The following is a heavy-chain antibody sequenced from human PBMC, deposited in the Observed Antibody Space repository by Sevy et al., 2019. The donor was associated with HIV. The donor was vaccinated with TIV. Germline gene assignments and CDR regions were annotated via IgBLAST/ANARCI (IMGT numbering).Heavy chain of an antibody. CDR2: MSFDGSNK. CDR1: GFTVSRYD. Sequence: GESLKISCAVSGFTVSRYDMHWVRQAPGKGLEWVAVMSFDGSNKYDADSVKGRFTISRDNSKKTLYQQMNSLRAEDTAVYYCAKDEERPPSRPHYYYGMDVWGQGTTVTVSS. CDR3: AKDEERPPSRPHYYYGMDV. V-gene: IGHV3-30*18. J-gene: IGHJ6*02.